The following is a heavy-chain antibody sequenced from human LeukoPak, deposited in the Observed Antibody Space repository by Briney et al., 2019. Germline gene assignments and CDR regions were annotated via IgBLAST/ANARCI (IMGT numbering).Heavy chain of an antibody. D-gene: IGHD3-10*01. V-gene: IGHV3-49*03. CDR1: GFTFGDYA. CDR2: IRSKAYGGTT. Sequence: GGSLRLSCTASGFTFGDYAMSWFRQAPGKGLEWVGFIRSKAYGGTTEYAAPVKGRFTISRDDSKSIAYLQMNSLKTEDTAVYYCTGEYYGSGSYPIGDYWGQGTLVTVSS. J-gene: IGHJ4*02. CDR3: TGEYYGSGSYPIGDY.